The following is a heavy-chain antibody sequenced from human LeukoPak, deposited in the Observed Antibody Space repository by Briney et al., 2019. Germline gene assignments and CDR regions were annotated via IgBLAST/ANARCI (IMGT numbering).Heavy chain of an antibody. J-gene: IGHJ4*02. CDR1: GYTFTSYG. D-gene: IGHD4-23*01. V-gene: IGHV1-18*01. Sequence: GASVKVSCKASGYTFTSYGFSWVRQAPGQALEWVGWIGAYNGETNYARKFQGRVTLATDTSTSTAYMELRGLRSDDTAVYYCARKPRTTVEDYWGQGTLVTVSS. CDR3: ARKPRTTVEDY. CDR2: IGAYNGET.